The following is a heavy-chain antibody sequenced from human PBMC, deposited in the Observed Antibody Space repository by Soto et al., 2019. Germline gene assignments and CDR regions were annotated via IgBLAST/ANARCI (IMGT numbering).Heavy chain of an antibody. CDR1: GGSISSSSYY. CDR3: ARHHPRSIWVRGGDDAFDI. J-gene: IGHJ3*02. D-gene: IGHD3-10*01. Sequence: QLQLQESGPGLVKPSETLSLTCTVSGGSISSSSYYWGWIRQPPGKGLEWIGSIYYSGSTYYNPSLKSRVTISVDTSKNQFSLKLSSVTAADTAVYYCARHHPRSIWVRGGDDAFDIWGQGTMVTVSS. CDR2: IYYSGST. V-gene: IGHV4-39*01.